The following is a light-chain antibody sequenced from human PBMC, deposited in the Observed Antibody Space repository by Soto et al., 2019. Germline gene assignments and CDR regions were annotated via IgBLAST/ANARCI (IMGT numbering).Light chain of an antibody. Sequence: LKQSPGTLSLTPRERATLYCRASQSVSSSYLAWYQQKPGQAPRLLIYDVSNRASGIPARFSGSGSETDFTLTISSLEPEDFAVYYCQQRSDWPLTFAQGTRLEI. J-gene: IGKJ5*01. CDR1: QSVSSSY. CDR2: DVS. V-gene: IGKV3D-20*02. CDR3: QQRSDWPLT.